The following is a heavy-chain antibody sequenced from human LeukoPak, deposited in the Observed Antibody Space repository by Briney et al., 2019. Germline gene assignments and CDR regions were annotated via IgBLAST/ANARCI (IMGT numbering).Heavy chain of an antibody. D-gene: IGHD1-26*01. J-gene: IGHJ4*02. V-gene: IGHV4-59*01. Sequence: SETLSLTCAVYGGSFSGYYWSWIRQPPGKGLEWIGYIYYSGSTNYNPSLKSRVTISVDTSKNQFSLKLSSVTAADTAVYYCARGGWVPSYWGQGTLVTVSS. CDR1: GGSFSGYY. CDR2: IYYSGST. CDR3: ARGGWVPSY.